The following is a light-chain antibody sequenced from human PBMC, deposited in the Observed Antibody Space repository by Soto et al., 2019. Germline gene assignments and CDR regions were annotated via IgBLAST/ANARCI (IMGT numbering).Light chain of an antibody. CDR1: RDINNF. CDR2: DVS. Sequence: IRMTHSPSSLSASFGDIVTITFRASRDINNFLNWYQQKSGEAPHLLVYDVSTLHTGVPSRFSGSGSETDFTLTIRGLQPEDSATYYCQQTFSTSITFGQGTRLEIK. V-gene: IGKV1-39*01. CDR3: QQTFSTSIT. J-gene: IGKJ5*01.